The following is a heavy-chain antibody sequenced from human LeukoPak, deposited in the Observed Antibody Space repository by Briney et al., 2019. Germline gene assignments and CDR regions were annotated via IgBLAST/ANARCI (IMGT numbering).Heavy chain of an antibody. Sequence: GRSLRPSCAASTFTVTTYDIHWVRPATGQGLEWVSSIGSAGDTYYPGSLKDRFTNSRENAKNSLYLQMNSLRAGDTAVYYCARDRSGIAVAGTGYWYFDRWRRGGLVSV. CDR1: TFTVTTYD. J-gene: IGHJ2*01. V-gene: IGHV3-13*04. CDR2: IGSAGDT. D-gene: IGHD6-19*01. CDR3: ARDRSGIAVAGTGYWYFDR.